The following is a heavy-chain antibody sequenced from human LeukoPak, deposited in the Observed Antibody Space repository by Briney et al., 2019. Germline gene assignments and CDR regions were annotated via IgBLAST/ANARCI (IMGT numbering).Heavy chain of an antibody. CDR1: GGSFSNYF. CDR2: IYYTGTT. D-gene: IGHD1/OR15-1a*01. J-gene: IGHJ4*02. V-gene: IGHV4-59*01. CDR3: ARAGNDWNTGYYFDY. Sequence: SETLSLTCTVSGGSFSNYFWTWIRQPPGEGLEWIGYIYYTGTTNYNPSLKSRVTISLDTSKNQLSLRLSSVTAADTALYYCARAGNDWNTGYYFDYWGQGTLVTVSS.